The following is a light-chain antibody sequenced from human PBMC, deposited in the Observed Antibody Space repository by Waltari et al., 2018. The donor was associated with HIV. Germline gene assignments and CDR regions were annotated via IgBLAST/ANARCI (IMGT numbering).Light chain of an antibody. J-gene: IGLJ2*01. CDR1: SSNIGNNF. V-gene: IGLV1-51*01. CDR2: DNT. CDR3: GTWDSSLSAWV. Sequence: QSVLTQPPSVSAAPGQKVTISCSGSSSNIGNNFVSWFQQLPGTAPKLLIYDNTRRPSGIPDRFSGSKSGTSATLGTTGLQSGDEADYYCGTWDSSLSAWVFGGGTKLTVL.